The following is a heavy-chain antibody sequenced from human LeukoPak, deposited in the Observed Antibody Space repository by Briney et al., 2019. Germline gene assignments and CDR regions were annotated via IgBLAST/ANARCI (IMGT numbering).Heavy chain of an antibody. J-gene: IGHJ4*02. CDR1: GFTFSSYA. V-gene: IGHV3-64*01. CDR3: ARLALDY. Sequence: GGSLRLSCAASGFTFSSYAMHWVRQAPGKGLEYVSAISSNGGSTYYANSVKGRFTISRDNSKNTLYLQMGSLRAEDMAVYYRARLALDYWGQGTLVTVSS. D-gene: IGHD6-13*01. CDR2: ISSNGGST.